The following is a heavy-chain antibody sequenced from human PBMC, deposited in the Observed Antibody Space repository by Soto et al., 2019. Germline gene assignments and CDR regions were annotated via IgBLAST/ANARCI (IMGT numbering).Heavy chain of an antibody. D-gene: IGHD2-15*01. CDR2: LNWNSGTI. CDR3: TRAPGYCSAGSCSHLGYFDY. Sequence: GGSLRLSCTTSGFTFEDYAMHWVRQAPGKGLEWVSGLNWNSGTIDYADSVKGRFSISRDNAKNSLYLQMNSLRAGDTALYHCTRAPGYCSAGSCSHLGYFDYCGQGTLVTVSS. V-gene: IGHV3-9*01. CDR1: GFTFEDYA. J-gene: IGHJ4*02.